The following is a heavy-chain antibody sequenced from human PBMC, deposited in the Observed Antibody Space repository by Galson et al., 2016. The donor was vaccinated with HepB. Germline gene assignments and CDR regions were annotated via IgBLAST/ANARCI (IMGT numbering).Heavy chain of an antibody. D-gene: IGHD2-8*01. Sequence: SLRLSCAASGFTFSSCALSWVRQAPGKGLEWVSTISGSGDGAHYADSVKGRFTISRDNSKNMLFLQMNSLRAEDTAVYYCAKAMAGKDVFDIRGQGTMVTVSS. J-gene: IGHJ3*02. CDR2: ISGSGDGA. CDR1: GFTFSSCA. V-gene: IGHV3-23*01. CDR3: AKAMAGKDVFDI.